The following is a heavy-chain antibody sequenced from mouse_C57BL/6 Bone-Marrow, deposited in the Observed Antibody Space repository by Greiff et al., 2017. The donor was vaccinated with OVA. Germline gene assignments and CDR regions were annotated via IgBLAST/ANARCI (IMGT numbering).Heavy chain of an antibody. CDR3: TSPYYYGSSPYAMDY. Sequence: VQLKQSGTALARPGASVKMSCKTSGYTFTSYWMHWVKQRPGQGLEWIGAIYPGNSDTSYNQKFKGKAKLTAVTSASTAYMELSSLTNEDSAVDYCTSPYYYGSSPYAMDYWGQGTSVTVSS. D-gene: IGHD1-1*01. CDR1: GYTFTSYW. J-gene: IGHJ4*01. V-gene: IGHV1-5*01. CDR2: IYPGNSDT.